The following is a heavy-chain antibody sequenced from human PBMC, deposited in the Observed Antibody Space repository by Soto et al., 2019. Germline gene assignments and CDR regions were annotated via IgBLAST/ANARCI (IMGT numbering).Heavy chain of an antibody. CDR2: IIPIFGTA. J-gene: IGHJ1*01. D-gene: IGHD1-26*01. Sequence: QVQLVQSGAEVRKPGSSVKVSCKASGGTFSSYAISWVRQAPGQGLEWMGGIIPIFGTANYAQKFQGRVTITADECTSTAYMELSSLRSEDTAVYYCARVSGGPKQQTAEYFQHWGQGTLVTVSS. CDR3: ARVSGGPKQQTAEYFQH. CDR1: GGTFSSYA. V-gene: IGHV1-69*01.